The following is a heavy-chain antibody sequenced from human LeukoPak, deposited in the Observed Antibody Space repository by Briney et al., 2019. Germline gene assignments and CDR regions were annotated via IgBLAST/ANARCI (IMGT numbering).Heavy chain of an antibody. D-gene: IGHD2-2*01. J-gene: IGHJ4*02. CDR2: IYLGDSNI. V-gene: IGHV5-51*01. Sequence: GEPLKISCKGSGYTFTNYWIGWMRQMPGKGLEWMGIIYLGDSNIRYSPSFQGQVTISVDKSISTAYLQWSSLTASATAMYYCARRPYCSSTICYGGDYFDYWGQGTLVTVSS. CDR3: ARRPYCSSTICYGGDYFDY. CDR1: GYTFTNYW.